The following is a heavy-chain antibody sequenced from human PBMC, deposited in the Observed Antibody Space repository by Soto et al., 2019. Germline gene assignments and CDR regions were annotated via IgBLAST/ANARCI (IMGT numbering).Heavy chain of an antibody. CDR3: ARENSIASLSYYYGMEV. V-gene: IGHV1-69*13. D-gene: IGHD6-6*01. Sequence: SVKVSCKASGGTFTGNPISWVRQAPGRGLEWMGGVILMFGTTNYAQKFQGRVTITADESTTTAYMELNSLRSEDTAVYYCARENSIASLSYYYGMEVWGQGTTVTVSS. CDR2: VILMFGTT. J-gene: IGHJ6*02. CDR1: GGTFTGNP.